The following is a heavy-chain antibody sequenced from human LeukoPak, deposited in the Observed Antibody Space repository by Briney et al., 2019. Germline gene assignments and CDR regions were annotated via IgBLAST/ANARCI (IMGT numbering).Heavy chain of an antibody. J-gene: IGHJ6*03. CDR3: ASQPSTYYYDSSGYYYYYYMDV. D-gene: IGHD3-22*01. V-gene: IGHV4-39*01. CDR2: IYYSGST. CDR1: GGSISSSSYY. Sequence: SETLSLTCTVSGGSISSSSYYWGWIRQPSGKGLEWIGSIYYSGSTYYNPSLKSRVTISVDTSKNQFSLKLSSVTAADTAVYYCASQPSTYYYDSSGYYYYYYMDVWGKGTTVTVSS.